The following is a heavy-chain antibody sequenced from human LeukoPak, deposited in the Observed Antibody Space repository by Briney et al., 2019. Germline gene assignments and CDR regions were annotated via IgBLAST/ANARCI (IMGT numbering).Heavy chain of an antibody. D-gene: IGHD2-2*01. CDR3: ALRPAAIPYYFDY. V-gene: IGHV1-18*04. CDR2: ISPYNGDT. J-gene: IGHJ4*02. CDR1: GYTFTIYG. Sequence: ASVKVSCKAAGYTFTIYGSSWVRPAPGQGLGWMAWISPYNGDTNYPQRLQGRVTLTTDTSTTTAYMVLRSLRSDDTAVYYCALRPAAIPYYFDYWGQGTMVTVSS.